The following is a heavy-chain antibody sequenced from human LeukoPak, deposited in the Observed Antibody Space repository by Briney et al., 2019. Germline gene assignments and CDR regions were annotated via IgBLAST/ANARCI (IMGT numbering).Heavy chain of an antibody. V-gene: IGHV7-4-1*02. Sequence: ASVKVSCKASGYTFSNYAMNWVRQAPGQGLEWMGWINTNTGNPVYAQGFAGRFVFSLDTSVSTAYLQISSLKAEDTAVYYCARSSSGWLSTPDYDYWGQGTLVTVSS. CDR3: ARSSSGWLSTPDYDY. CDR2: INTNTGNP. J-gene: IGHJ4*02. D-gene: IGHD6-19*01. CDR1: GYTFSNYA.